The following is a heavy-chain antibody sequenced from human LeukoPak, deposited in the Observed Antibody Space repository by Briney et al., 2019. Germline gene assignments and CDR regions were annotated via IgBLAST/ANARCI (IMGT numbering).Heavy chain of an antibody. V-gene: IGHV3-74*01. J-gene: IGHJ4*02. Sequence: GGSLRLSCAASGFTFSSYWMHWVRQAPGKGLVWVSRINSDGSSTSYADSVKGRFTISRDNAKNTLYLQMNSLRAEDTAVYYCAREAPYTYYDFWSGYYTGPLYFDYWGQGTLVTVSS. CDR2: INSDGSST. D-gene: IGHD3-3*01. CDR1: GFTFSSYW. CDR3: AREAPYTYYDFWSGYYTGPLYFDY.